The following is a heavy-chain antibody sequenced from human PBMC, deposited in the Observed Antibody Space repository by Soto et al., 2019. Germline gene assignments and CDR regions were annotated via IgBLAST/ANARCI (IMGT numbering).Heavy chain of an antibody. Sequence: QVQLVQSGAEVKKPGSSVKVSCKASGGTFSSYAISWVRQVPGQGHEWMGGFIPIFGTANYAQECQGRVTNTAHESTSTAYMELSSLRSEDTAGYYCARDGGPYYYGSGLWGQGTLVTVSS. CDR3: ARDGGPYYYGSGL. J-gene: IGHJ4*02. V-gene: IGHV1-69*01. CDR1: GGTFSSYA. CDR2: FIPIFGTA. D-gene: IGHD3-10*01.